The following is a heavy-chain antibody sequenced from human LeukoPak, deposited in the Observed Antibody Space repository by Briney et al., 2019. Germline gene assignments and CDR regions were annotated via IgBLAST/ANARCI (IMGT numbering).Heavy chain of an antibody. V-gene: IGHV4-4*08. D-gene: IGHD6-13*01. Sequence: SETLSLTCTVSGGSISSYYWGWIRQPPGKGLEWIGNIYPSGTTYYNPSLKTRVTISVDTSKNQFSLKLSSVTAADPAVYFCARAYSSSWYFNWFDPWGQGTLVTVSS. CDR3: ARAYSSSWYFNWFDP. CDR2: IYPSGTT. J-gene: IGHJ5*02. CDR1: GGSISSYY.